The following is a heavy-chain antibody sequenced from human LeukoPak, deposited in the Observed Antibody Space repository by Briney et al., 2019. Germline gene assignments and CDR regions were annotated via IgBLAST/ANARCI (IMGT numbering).Heavy chain of an antibody. V-gene: IGHV4-34*01. CDR2: INRSGRA. CDR3: ARVPDF. J-gene: IGHJ4*02. Sequence: NTSETLTLTCAVYGGSFSGDYWSWIRQPPGKGLEWIGDINRSGRAVYNTSLKSRVIISVDTSKNQFSLKVNSVTAADTAVYYCARVPDFWGQGTLVTVSS. CDR1: GGSFSGDY.